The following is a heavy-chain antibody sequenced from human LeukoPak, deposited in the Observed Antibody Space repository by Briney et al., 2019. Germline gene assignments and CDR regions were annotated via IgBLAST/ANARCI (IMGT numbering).Heavy chain of an antibody. CDR1: GYSISSGYY. V-gene: IGHV4-38-2*02. Sequence: PSETLSLTCTVSGYSISSGYYRGWIRQPPGKGLEWIGSIYHSGSTYYNPSLKSRVTISVDTSKNQFSLKLSSVTAADTAVYYCARVRVTGTTSDFDYWGQRTLVTVS. CDR2: IYHSGST. D-gene: IGHD1-7*01. CDR3: ARVRVTGTTSDFDY. J-gene: IGHJ4*02.